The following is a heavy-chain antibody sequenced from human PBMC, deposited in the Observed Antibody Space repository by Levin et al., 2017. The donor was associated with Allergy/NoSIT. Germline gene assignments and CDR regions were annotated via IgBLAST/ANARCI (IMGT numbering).Heavy chain of an antibody. Sequence: VSGPTLVKPTQTLTLTCTFSGFSRSASGMCVSWIRQPPGKALEWLAHIDWDDATYYSTSLKTRLTIPKDTANNQVVLRMTNMDPVDTATYYCARTRVNSGGYHTEFDSWGRGTLVTVAS. D-gene: IGHD3-22*01. V-gene: IGHV2-70*01. CDR1: GFSRSASGMC. J-gene: IGHJ4*02. CDR2: IDWDDAT. CDR3: ARTRVNSGGYHTEFDS.